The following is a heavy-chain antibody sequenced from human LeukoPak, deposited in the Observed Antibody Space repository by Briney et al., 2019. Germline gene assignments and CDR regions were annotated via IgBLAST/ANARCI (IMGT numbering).Heavy chain of an antibody. Sequence: PGGSLRLSCAASGFTFSSYWMSWVRQAPGKGLEWVANIKQDGSEKYYVDSVKGRFTISRDNAKNSLYLQMNSLRAEDTAVYYCARTSRTKLRSPLLDYWGQGTLVTVSS. D-gene: IGHD5-12*01. J-gene: IGHJ4*02. CDR3: ARTSRTKLRSPLLDY. CDR2: IKQDGSEK. V-gene: IGHV3-7*01. CDR1: GFTFSSYW.